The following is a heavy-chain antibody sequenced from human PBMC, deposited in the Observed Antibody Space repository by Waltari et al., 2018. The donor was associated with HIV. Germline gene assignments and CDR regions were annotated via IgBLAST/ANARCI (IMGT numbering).Heavy chain of an antibody. J-gene: IGHJ6*02. D-gene: IGHD2-21*02. Sequence: EVQLVESGGGLVQPGGSLRLSCAASGFTVSSNYMSWVRQAPGKGREWVSVICCGGSTYYADSVNGRFTSSRDNSKNPLELQINSLRAEDTAVYYCASIAYCGGDCYPRGMDVWGQGTTVTVSS. CDR2: ICCGGST. CDR3: ASIAYCGGDCYPRGMDV. CDR1: GFTVSSNY. V-gene: IGHV3-66*01.